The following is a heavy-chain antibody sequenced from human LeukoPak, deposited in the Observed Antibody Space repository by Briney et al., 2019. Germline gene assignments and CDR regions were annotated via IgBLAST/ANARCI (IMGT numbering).Heavy chain of an antibody. CDR3: ASWPFYYGKSGYDY. Sequence: SETLSLTCTVSGGSISDYYWTWIRQSAGKRLESIGRIYPSGITNYNPSLKSRVTISIDKSKNQFSLKMNSVTAPDTAVYYCASWPFYYGKSGYDYWGQGTLVTVSS. CDR1: GGSISDYY. D-gene: IGHD3-22*01. V-gene: IGHV4-4*07. CDR2: IYPSGIT. J-gene: IGHJ4*02.